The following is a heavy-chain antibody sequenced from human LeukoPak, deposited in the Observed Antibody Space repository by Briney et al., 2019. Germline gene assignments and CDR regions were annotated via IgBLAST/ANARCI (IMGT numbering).Heavy chain of an antibody. Sequence: GGSLRLSCAASGLTFSSYEMNWVRQAPGKGLEWLSYISSSSNMIFYAGSVKGRFTISRDNAKNSLYLQMNSLRAEDTAIYYCATASGGWYRYYFDSWGQGTLVTVSS. CDR3: ATASGGWYRYYFDS. CDR1: GLTFSSYE. V-gene: IGHV3-48*03. CDR2: ISSSSNMI. D-gene: IGHD6-13*01. J-gene: IGHJ4*02.